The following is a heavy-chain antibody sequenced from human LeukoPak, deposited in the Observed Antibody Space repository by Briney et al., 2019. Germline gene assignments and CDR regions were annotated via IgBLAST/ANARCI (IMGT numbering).Heavy chain of an antibody. Sequence: SETLSLTCTVSGGSISSGGYYWSWIRQHPGKGLEWIGYIYYSGSTYYNPSLKSRVTISVDTSKNQFSLKLSSVTAADTAVYYCARVVEELEPRSSYYMDVWGKGTTVTVSS. CDR2: IYYSGST. J-gene: IGHJ6*03. CDR3: ARVVEELEPRSSYYMDV. D-gene: IGHD1-1*01. CDR1: GGSISSGGYY. V-gene: IGHV4-31*03.